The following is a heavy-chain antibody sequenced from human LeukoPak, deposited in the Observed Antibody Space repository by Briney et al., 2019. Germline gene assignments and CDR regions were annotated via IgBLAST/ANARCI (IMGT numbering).Heavy chain of an antibody. J-gene: IGHJ4*02. CDR2: IYPGDSDT. V-gene: IGHV5-51*01. D-gene: IGHD3-22*01. CDR1: GYTFSTYY. Sequence: GDSLKISCKASGYTFSTYYITWVRQMPGKGLEWMGIIYPGDSDTRYSPSFQGQVTISADKSISTAYLQWSSLKASDTAMYYCARQEVSSGYYSYYFDYWGQGTLVTVSS. CDR3: ARQEVSSGYYSYYFDY.